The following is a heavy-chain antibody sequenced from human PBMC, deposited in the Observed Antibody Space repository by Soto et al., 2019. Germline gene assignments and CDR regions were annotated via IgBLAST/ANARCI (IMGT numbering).Heavy chain of an antibody. D-gene: IGHD2-15*01. CDR2: IRSKAYGGTT. J-gene: IGHJ4*01. CDR1: GFTFGDYA. Sequence: GGSLRLSCTASGFTFGDYAMSWVRQAPGKGLGWVGFIRSKAYGGTTEYAASVKGRFTISRDDSKSIAYLQMNSLKTEDTAVYYCTGKGYCSGGSCYGGDYWGXGTLVTVSS. V-gene: IGHV3-49*04. CDR3: TGKGYCSGGSCYGGDY.